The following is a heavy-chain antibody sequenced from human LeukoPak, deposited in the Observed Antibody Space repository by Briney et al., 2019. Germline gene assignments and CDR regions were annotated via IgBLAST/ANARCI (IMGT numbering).Heavy chain of an antibody. D-gene: IGHD2-2*01. V-gene: IGHV1-69*13. CDR1: GGTFSSYA. J-gene: IGHJ3*02. CDR3: ARDRYCSSTSCLDDAFDI. CDR2: IIPIFGTA. Sequence: ASVKVSCKASGGTFSSYAISWVRQASGQGLEWMGGIIPIFGTANYAQKFQGRVTITADESTSTAYMELSSLRSEDTAVYYCARDRYCSSTSCLDDAFDIWGQGTMVTVSS.